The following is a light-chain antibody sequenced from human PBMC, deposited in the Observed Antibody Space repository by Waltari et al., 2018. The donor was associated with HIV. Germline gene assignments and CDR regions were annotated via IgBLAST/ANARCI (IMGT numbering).Light chain of an antibody. CDR2: HNN. Sequence: QSVLTQPPSVSATPGQKVTISCSGTSSNIGHHYVCWYQQLPGTAPTPLIYHNNQRPSGIPERCPGSKSGTSATLGITGLQTGDEADYDCGTWDSSLSAWVFCGGTKLTVL. J-gene: IGLJ3*02. V-gene: IGLV1-51*01. CDR1: SSNIGHHY. CDR3: GTWDSSLSAWV.